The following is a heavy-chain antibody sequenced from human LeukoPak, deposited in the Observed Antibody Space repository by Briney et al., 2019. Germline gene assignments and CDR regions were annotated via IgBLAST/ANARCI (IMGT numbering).Heavy chain of an antibody. Sequence: SETLSLTCAVYGGSFSGYYWSWIRQPPGKGLEWIGEINHSGSTNYNPSLKSRVTISVDTSKNQFSLKLSSVTAADTAVYSCARGRRGSSSSVDYWGQGTLVTVSS. J-gene: IGHJ4*02. V-gene: IGHV4-34*01. CDR2: INHSGST. CDR3: ARGRRGSSSSVDY. CDR1: GGSFSGYY. D-gene: IGHD6-6*01.